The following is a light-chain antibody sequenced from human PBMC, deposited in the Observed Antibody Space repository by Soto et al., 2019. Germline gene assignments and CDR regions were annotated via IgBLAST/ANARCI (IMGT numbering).Light chain of an antibody. V-gene: IGKV3-11*01. CDR2: DTS. CDR3: LHRSNWPT. CDR1: HSLDSY. J-gene: IGKJ1*01. Sequence: ETVLTQSPATLSLSPGERATLSCRASHSLDSYLAWYQKKPGQPPRLLIYDTSNRASGIPARFSGSGSGTDFTLTISSLEPEDSAVCYCLHRSNWPTFGQGTKVDIK.